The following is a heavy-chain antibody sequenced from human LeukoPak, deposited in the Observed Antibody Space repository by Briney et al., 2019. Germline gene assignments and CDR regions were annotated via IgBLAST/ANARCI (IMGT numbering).Heavy chain of an antibody. V-gene: IGHV3-30-3*01. J-gene: IGHJ4*02. CDR2: LSYDGGNK. CDR1: GFTFSNYA. Sequence: GGSLTLSCAASGFTFSNYAMHWVRQAPGKGLEGVAVLSYDGGNKYYADSVKGRFTISRDNSKNTLYLQVNSLRADDTAVYYCARDHHCSGGSCYSEIDYWGQGTLVTVSS. CDR3: ARDHHCSGGSCYSEIDY. D-gene: IGHD2-15*01.